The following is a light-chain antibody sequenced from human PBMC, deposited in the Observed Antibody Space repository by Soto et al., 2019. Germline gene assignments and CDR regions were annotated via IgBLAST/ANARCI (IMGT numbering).Light chain of an antibody. J-gene: IGKJ1*01. V-gene: IGKV1-5*03. CDR3: PQYKSYPWT. CDR1: QTISNF. Sequence: DSQMTQYPSTLSAFVGDSVAITCRASQTISNFLAWYQQKPGKAPKLLFYRASNLEGGVPSRFSGGGSGTEFTLTINSLQPDDSATYYCPQYKSYPWTFGQGTKVDIK. CDR2: RAS.